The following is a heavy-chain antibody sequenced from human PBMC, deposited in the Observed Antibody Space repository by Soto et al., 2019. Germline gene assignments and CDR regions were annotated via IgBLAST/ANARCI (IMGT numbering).Heavy chain of an antibody. CDR2: IYYSGST. CDR3: ARDKCGGKVTHILDE. D-gene: IGHD2-21*02. CDR1: GGSISSGGYY. V-gene: IGHV4-31*03. Sequence: PSETLSLTCTVSGGSISSGGYYWSWIRQHPGKGLEWIGYIYYSGSTYYNPSLKSRVTISVDTSKNQFSLKLSSVTAADTAVYYCARDKCGGKVTHILDEWGQGSPLTV. J-gene: IGHJ4*02.